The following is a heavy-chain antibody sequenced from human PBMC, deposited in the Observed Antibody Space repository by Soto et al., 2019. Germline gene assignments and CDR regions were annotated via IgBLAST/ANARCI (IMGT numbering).Heavy chain of an antibody. Sequence: KACGDGIDSNGRSWVQQATGQGLEWMGWISAYNGNTNYAQKLQGRVTMTTDTSTSTAYMELRSLRSDDTAVYYCARDYYYGSGSYPDYWGQGTLVTVSS. D-gene: IGHD3-10*01. CDR3: ARDYYYGSGSYPDY. V-gene: IGHV1-18*01. CDR2: ISAYNGNT. CDR1: GDGIDSNG. J-gene: IGHJ4*02.